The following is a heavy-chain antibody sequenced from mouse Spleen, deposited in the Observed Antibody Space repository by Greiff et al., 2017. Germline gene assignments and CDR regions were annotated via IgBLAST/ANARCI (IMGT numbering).Heavy chain of an antibody. D-gene: IGHD2-12*01. J-gene: IGHJ4*01. V-gene: IGHV5-16*01. CDR2: INYDGSST. Sequence: EVKLMESEGGLVQPGSSMKLSCTASGFTFSDYYMAWVRQVPEKGLEWVANINYDGSSTYYLDSLKSRFIISRDNAKNILYLQMSSLKSEDTATYYCARDPLRGAMDYWGQGTSVTVSS. CDR1: GFTFSDYY. CDR3: ARDPLRGAMDY.